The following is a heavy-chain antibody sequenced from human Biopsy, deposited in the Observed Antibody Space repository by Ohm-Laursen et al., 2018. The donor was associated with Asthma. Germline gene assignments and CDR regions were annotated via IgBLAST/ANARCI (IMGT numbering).Heavy chain of an antibody. Sequence: SLRLSCAASGFAFDDYAMHWVRQAPGKGLEWVSGISWNSGSIGYADSVKGRFTISRDNAKNSLYLQMNSLRAEDTAVYYCAKDRDYDILTGPPGFDYWGQGTLVTVSS. D-gene: IGHD3-9*01. CDR1: GFAFDDYA. CDR2: ISWNSGSI. J-gene: IGHJ4*02. V-gene: IGHV3-9*01. CDR3: AKDRDYDILTGPPGFDY.